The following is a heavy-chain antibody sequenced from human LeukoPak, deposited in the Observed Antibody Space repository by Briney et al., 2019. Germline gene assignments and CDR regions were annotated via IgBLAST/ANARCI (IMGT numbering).Heavy chain of an antibody. V-gene: IGHV4-59*01. CDR2: IYYSGST. CDR1: GGSISSYY. D-gene: IGHD2-2*01. CDR3: AREGGYCSSTSCRNWFDP. Sequence: TSETLSLTCTVSGGSISSYYRSWIRQPPGKGLEWIGYIYYSGSTNYNPSLKSRVTISVDTSKNQFSLKLSSVTAADTAVYYCAREGGYCSSTSCRNWFDPWGQGTLVTVSS. J-gene: IGHJ5*02.